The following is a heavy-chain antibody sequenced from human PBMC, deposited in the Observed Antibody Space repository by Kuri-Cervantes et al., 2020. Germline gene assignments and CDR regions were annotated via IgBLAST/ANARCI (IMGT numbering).Heavy chain of an antibody. Sequence: GGSLRLSCAASGFTFDAYAMHWVRQAPGKGLEWVSGISWNSGSIGYADSVKGRFTISRDNAKNSLYLQMNSLRTEATALYYCAKAELSGSGTWYYFDYWGQGTLVTVSS. CDR3: AKAELSGSGTWYYFDY. CDR2: ISWNSGSI. D-gene: IGHD3-10*01. CDR1: GFTFDAYA. V-gene: IGHV3-9*01. J-gene: IGHJ4*02.